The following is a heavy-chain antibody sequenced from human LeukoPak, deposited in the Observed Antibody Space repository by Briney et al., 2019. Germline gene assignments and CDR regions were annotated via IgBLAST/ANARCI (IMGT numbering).Heavy chain of an antibody. CDR3: AKEEYSTRYYYYGMDV. V-gene: IGHV3-30-3*01. Sequence: GGSLRLSCAASGFTFSNYAMHWVRQAPGKGLEWMAVISYDGSNKYYADSVRGRFTISRDNSKNTLYLQMSSLRAEDTAIYYCAKEEYSTRYYYYGMDVWGQGTTVTVSS. CDR1: GFTFSNYA. D-gene: IGHD2-2*01. CDR2: ISYDGSNK. J-gene: IGHJ6*02.